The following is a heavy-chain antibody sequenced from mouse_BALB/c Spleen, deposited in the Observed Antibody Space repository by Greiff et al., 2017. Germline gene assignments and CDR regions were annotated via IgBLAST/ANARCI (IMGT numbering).Heavy chain of an antibody. CDR1: GYTFTDYN. D-gene: IGHD1-1*01. V-gene: IGHV1S29*02. Sequence: EVKLMESGPELVKPGASVKISCKASGYTFTDYNMHWVKQSHGKSLEWIGYIYPYNGGTGYNQKFKSKATLTVDNSSSTAYMELRSLTSEDSAVYYCARWSTVVSWGQGTTLTVSS. J-gene: IGHJ2*01. CDR2: IYPYNGGT. CDR3: ARWSTVVS.